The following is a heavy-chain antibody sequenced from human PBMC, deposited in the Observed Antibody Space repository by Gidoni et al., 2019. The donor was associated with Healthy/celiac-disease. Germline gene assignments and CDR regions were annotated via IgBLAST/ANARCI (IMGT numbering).Heavy chain of an antibody. CDR2: IYYSGST. D-gene: IGHD4-4*01. J-gene: IGHJ4*02. Sequence: QVQLQESCPGLVQPSETLSLTCAVSGYSISSGYYWGWIRQPPGKGLEWIGSIYYSGSTYYNPSLKSRVTISVDTSKNQFSLRLSSVTAADTAVYYCARGAIGLQPNYWGQGTLVTVSS. CDR1: GYSISSGYY. V-gene: IGHV4-38-2*01. CDR3: ARGAIGLQPNY.